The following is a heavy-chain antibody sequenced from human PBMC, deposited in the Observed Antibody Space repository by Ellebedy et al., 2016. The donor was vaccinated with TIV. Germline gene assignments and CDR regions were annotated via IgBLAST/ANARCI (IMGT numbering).Heavy chain of an antibody. Sequence: PGGSLRLSCAASGFTFSSYGMHWVRQAPGKGLEWVAVIWYDGSNKYYADSVKGRFTISRDNSKNTLYLQMNSLRAEDTAVYYCARARCSGGSCSLDYWGQGTLVTVSS. J-gene: IGHJ4*02. CDR2: IWYDGSNK. V-gene: IGHV3-30*19. CDR1: GFTFSSYG. D-gene: IGHD2-15*01. CDR3: ARARCSGGSCSLDY.